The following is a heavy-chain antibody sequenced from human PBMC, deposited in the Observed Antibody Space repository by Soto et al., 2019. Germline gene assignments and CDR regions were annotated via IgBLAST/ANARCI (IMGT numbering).Heavy chain of an antibody. J-gene: IGHJ4*02. D-gene: IGHD3-10*01. Sequence: EVQLVESGGGLVQPGGSLRLSCAASGFTVSSNYMSWVRQAPGKGLEWVSVIYSGGSTYYADSVKGRFTISRDNSKNTLYLQMNSRRAGDTAVYYCARDLYGAGGGDYWGQGTLVTVSS. CDR3: ARDLYGAGGGDY. CDR2: IYSGGST. V-gene: IGHV3-66*01. CDR1: GFTVSSNY.